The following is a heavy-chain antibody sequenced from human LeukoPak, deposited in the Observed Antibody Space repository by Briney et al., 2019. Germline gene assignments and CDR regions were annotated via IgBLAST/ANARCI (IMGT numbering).Heavy chain of an antibody. CDR1: GFTFSSYV. J-gene: IGHJ4*02. V-gene: IGHV3-21*01. D-gene: IGHD6-6*01. CDR3: ARSYSSSRGTFYY. Sequence: GGSLRLSCAASGFTFSSYVMNWVRQAPGEGVELVSSITSSSSYIYYAVSVKGRFTIARDNAKNSLYLQMNSLRAEDTAVYYCARSYSSSRGTFYYWGQGTLVTVSS. CDR2: ITSSSSYI.